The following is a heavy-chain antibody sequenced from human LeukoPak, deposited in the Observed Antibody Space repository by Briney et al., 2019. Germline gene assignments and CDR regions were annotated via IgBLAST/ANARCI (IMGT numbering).Heavy chain of an antibody. CDR3: ARDLHCGGDCYPLTY. V-gene: IGHV3-74*01. CDR2: VSSDGSTT. CDR1: GFTFSNSW. Sequence: GGSLRLSCAASGFTFSNSWMHWVRQAPGKGLVWVSRVSSDGSTTTYADSVKGRFTISRDNAKNTLYLQMNSLSAEDTAVYYCARDLHCGGDCYPLTYWGQGTLVTVSS. J-gene: IGHJ4*02. D-gene: IGHD2-21*01.